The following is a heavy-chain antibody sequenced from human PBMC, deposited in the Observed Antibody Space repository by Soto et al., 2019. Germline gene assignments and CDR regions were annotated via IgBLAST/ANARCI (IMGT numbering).Heavy chain of an antibody. CDR3: ARDFWFGELFGFDP. CDR2: IYYSGST. CDR1: GGSVSSGSYY. J-gene: IGHJ5*02. D-gene: IGHD3-10*01. V-gene: IGHV4-61*01. Sequence: QVQLQESGPGLVKPSETLSLTCTVSGGSVSSGSYYWSWIRQPPGKGLEWIGYIYYSGSTNYNPSLKSRVTISVDTSKNQFSLKLSSVTAADTAVYYCARDFWFGELFGFDPWGQGTLVTVSS.